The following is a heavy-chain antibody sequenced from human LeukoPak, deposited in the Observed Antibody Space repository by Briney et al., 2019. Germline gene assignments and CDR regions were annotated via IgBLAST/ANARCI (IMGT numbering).Heavy chain of an antibody. D-gene: IGHD2-8*01. J-gene: IGHJ6*03. CDR2: IYTSGST. Sequence: SETLSLTCTVSGASISSYYWSWLRQPPGKGLEWVGYIYTSGSTNYNPSLKSRVTISVDTSKNQFSLKLSSVTAADTAVYYCARHNGMGDSYMDVWGKGTTVTVSS. V-gene: IGHV4-4*09. CDR1: GASISSYY. CDR3: ARHNGMGDSYMDV.